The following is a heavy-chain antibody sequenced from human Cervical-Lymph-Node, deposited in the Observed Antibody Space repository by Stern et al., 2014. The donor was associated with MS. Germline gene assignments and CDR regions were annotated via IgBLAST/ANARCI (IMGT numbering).Heavy chain of an antibody. V-gene: IGHV1-69*01. CDR2: IFPVFGTP. D-gene: IGHD6-13*01. CDR1: GGTFSKVP. Sequence: QVQLVQSGAEVTKPGSSVKVSCKASGGTFSKVPSSWVRQAPGQGIEWMGGIFPVFGTPTYAQEFRGSVTITADVSTSTVYMELSSLRSDDTAVYYCALSSETSDRWYSLGYDLWGQGTLVTVSS. CDR3: ALSSETSDRWYSLGYDL. J-gene: IGHJ5*02.